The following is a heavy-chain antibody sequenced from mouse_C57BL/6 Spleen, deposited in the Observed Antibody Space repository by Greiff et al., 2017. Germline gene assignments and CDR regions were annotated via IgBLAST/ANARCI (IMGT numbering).Heavy chain of an antibody. D-gene: IGHD2-1*01. CDR1: GFTFSDYG. CDR3: ARGYYGNYDYFDY. V-gene: IGHV5-17*01. CDR2: ISSGSSTI. Sequence: EVQLQESGGGLVKPGGSLKLSCAASGFTFSDYGMHWVRQAPEKGLEWVAYISSGSSTIYYADTVKGRFTISRDNAKNTLFLQMTSLRSEDTAMYYCARGYYGNYDYFDYWGQGTTLTVSS. J-gene: IGHJ2*01.